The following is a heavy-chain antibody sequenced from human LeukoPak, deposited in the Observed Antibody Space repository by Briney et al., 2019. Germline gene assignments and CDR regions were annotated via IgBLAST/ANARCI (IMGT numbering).Heavy chain of an antibody. J-gene: IGHJ4*02. CDR3: ARDLGPRDFWSGYYSIQFDY. V-gene: IGHV3-21*01. CDR2: TSSSSSYI. CDR1: GFTFSSYS. D-gene: IGHD3-3*01. Sequence: GGSLRLSCAASGFTFSSYSMNWVRQAPGKGLEWVSSTSSSSSYIYYADSVKGRFTISRDNAKNSLYPQMNSLRAEDTAVYYCARDLGPRDFWSGYYSIQFDYWGQGTLVTVSS.